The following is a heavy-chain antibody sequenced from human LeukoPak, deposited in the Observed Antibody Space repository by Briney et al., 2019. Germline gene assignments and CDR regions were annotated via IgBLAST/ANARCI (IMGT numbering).Heavy chain of an antibody. Sequence: SETLSLTCTVSGGSISSYYWSWIRQPPGKGLEWIGYIYYSGSTKYKPSLKSRVTISVDTSKNQFSLKLSSVTAADTAVYYCARDRVVTTNYYNMDVWGQGTTVTVSS. D-gene: IGHD3-22*01. J-gene: IGHJ6*02. CDR1: GGSISSYY. CDR3: ARDRVVTTNYYNMDV. CDR2: IYYSGST. V-gene: IGHV4-59*01.